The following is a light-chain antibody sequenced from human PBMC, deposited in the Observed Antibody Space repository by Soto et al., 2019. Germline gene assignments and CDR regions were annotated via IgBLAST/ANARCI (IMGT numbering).Light chain of an antibody. J-gene: IGLJ2*01. V-gene: IGLV2-14*03. CDR2: DVN. CDR1: SSDIGAYNF. Sequence: QSALTQPASVSGSPGQSITISCTGTSSDIGAYNFVSWYQQHPGKAPKLMLYDVNIRPSGVSTRFSGSKSGNTASLTISGLQAEYEADYYCTSWTTSTTMIFGGGTKVTVL. CDR3: TSWTTSTTMI.